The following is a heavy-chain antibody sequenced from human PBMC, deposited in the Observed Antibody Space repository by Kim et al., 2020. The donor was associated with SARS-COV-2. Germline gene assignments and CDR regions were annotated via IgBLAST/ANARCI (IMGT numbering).Heavy chain of an antibody. CDR3: ARPSTRSNYGDYAGKGMDV. Sequence: SRVTISVDTSKNQFSLKLSSVTAADTAVYYCARPSTRSNYGDYAGKGMDVWGQGTTVTVSS. J-gene: IGHJ6*02. V-gene: IGHV4-39*01. D-gene: IGHD4-17*01.